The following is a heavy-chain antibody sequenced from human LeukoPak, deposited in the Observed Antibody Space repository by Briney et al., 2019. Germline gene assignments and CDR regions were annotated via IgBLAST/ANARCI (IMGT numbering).Heavy chain of an antibody. V-gene: IGHV4-34*01. CDR2: INHSGST. J-gene: IGHJ3*01. Sequence: SETLSLTCAVYGGSFSGYYWSWIRQPPGKGLEWIGEINHSGSTNYNPSLKSRVTISVDTSKKQFSVSLNSVTAADTAFYFCAGVGYPTQRRVLSAVTIPTAGAFDVWGQGTLVTVSS. CDR1: GGSFSGYY. CDR3: AGVGYPTQRRVLSAVTIPTAGAFDV. D-gene: IGHD4-17*01.